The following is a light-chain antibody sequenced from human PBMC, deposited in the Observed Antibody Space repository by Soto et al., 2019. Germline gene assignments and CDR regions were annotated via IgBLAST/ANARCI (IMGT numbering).Light chain of an antibody. Sequence: EVVMTQSPATLSVSPGERATLSCRASRSVASNLVWYQHKPGQGPRLLLYGASTRASGIPARFSGSGSWTEFTLTISSLQPEDFAVYYCQQYQQWPFYTFGQGTKLEIK. CDR3: QQYQQWPFYT. J-gene: IGKJ2*01. CDR2: GAS. V-gene: IGKV3-15*01. CDR1: RSVASN.